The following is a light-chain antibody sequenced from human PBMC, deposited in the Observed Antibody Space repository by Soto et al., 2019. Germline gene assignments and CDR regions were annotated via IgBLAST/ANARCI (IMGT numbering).Light chain of an antibody. CDR1: QSASSNY. CDR2: AAS. V-gene: IGKV3-20*01. J-gene: IGKJ4*01. Sequence: EIVLTQSPGTLSLSPGERATLSCRASQSASSNYLAWYQQKPGQAPGLLIYAASTRATGIPDRFSGSGSGTDFTLTISRLEPEDFAVYYCQQYGRSPPLIFGGGTKVEIK. CDR3: QQYGRSPPLI.